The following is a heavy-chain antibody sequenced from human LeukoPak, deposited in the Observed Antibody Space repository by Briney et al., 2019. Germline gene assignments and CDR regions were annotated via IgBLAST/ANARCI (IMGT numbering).Heavy chain of an antibody. D-gene: IGHD5-18*01. CDR2: IYYSGST. Sequence: SETLSLTCTVSGGSISSYYWSWIRQPPGKGLEWIGYIYYSGSTNYNPSLKSRVTISVDTSKNQFSLKLSSVTAADTAVYYCARVDTASLFDYWGQGTLVTVSS. V-gene: IGHV4-59*12. CDR1: GGSISSYY. CDR3: ARVDTASLFDY. J-gene: IGHJ4*02.